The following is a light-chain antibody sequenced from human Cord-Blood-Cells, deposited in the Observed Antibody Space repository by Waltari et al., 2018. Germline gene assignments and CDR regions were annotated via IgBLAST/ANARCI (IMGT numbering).Light chain of an antibody. Sequence: EIVLTQPPATLTGSPGHRANLSCRASQSVSSNLAWYQQKPGQAPRLLIYGASTRATGIPARFSGSGSGTDFTLTISSLQSEDFAVYYCQQYNNWPPYTFGQGTKLEIK. CDR3: QQYNNWPPYT. CDR1: QSVSSN. CDR2: GAS. J-gene: IGKJ2*01. V-gene: IGKV3-15*01.